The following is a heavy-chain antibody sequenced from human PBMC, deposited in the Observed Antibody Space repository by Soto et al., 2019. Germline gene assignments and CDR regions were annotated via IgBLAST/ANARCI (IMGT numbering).Heavy chain of an antibody. D-gene: IGHD2-8*01. CDR3: ALLGYCTNGVCYQPYYYGMDV. V-gene: IGHV1-8*01. CDR2: MNPNSGNT. CDR1: GYTFTSYD. J-gene: IGHJ6*02. Sequence: GASVKVSCKASGYTFTSYDINWVRQATGQGLEWMGWMNPNSGNTGYAQKFQGRVTMPRNTSISTAYMELSSLRSEDTAVYYCALLGYCTNGVCYQPYYYGMDVWGQGTTVTVSS.